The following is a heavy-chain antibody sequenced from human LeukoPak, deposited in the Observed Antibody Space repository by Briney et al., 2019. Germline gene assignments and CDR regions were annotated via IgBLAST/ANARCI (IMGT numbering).Heavy chain of an antibody. J-gene: IGHJ4*02. CDR2: INPSGGST. Sequence: ASVKVSCKASGYTFTGYYMHWVRQAPGQGLEWMGIINPSGGSTSYAQKFQGRVTMTRGTSTSTVYMELSSLRSEDTAVYYCARDRSKNRWDYGEYARNDYWGQGTLVTVSS. V-gene: IGHV1-46*01. D-gene: IGHD4-17*01. CDR1: GYTFTGYY. CDR3: ARDRSKNRWDYGEYARNDY.